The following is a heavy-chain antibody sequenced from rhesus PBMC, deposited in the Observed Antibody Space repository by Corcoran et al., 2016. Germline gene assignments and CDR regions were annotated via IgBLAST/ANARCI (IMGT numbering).Heavy chain of an antibody. V-gene: IGHV4-80*01. J-gene: IGHJ4*01. CDR2: INGNSGST. CDR1: GGSFSSYW. D-gene: IGHD2-15*01. Sequence: QVQLQESGPGLVKPSETLSLNCTVSGGSFSSYWWSWIRQPPGKGREWSGEINGNSGSTNYNPPRKSRVTISKDASKNQFSLKLSSVTAADTAVYYCARYPRYFDYWGQGVLVTVSS. CDR3: ARYPRYFDY.